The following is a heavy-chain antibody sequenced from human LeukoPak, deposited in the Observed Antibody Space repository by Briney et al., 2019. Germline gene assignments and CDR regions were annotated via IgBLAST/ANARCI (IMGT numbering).Heavy chain of an antibody. CDR3: ARGGADPTLYTKYDSSGYRRGYFDY. D-gene: IGHD3-22*01. V-gene: IGHV1-46*01. CDR1: GYTFTSYY. CDR2: INPSGGST. Sequence: ASVKVSCKASGYTFTSYYMHWVRQAPGQGLEWMGIINPSGGSTSYAQKFQGRVTMTRDTSTSTVYMELSSLRSEDTAVYYCARGGADPTLYTKYDSSGYRRGYFDYWGQGTLVTVSS. J-gene: IGHJ4*02.